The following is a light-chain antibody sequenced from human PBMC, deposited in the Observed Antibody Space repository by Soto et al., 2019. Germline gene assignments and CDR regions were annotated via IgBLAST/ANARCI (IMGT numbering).Light chain of an antibody. CDR1: QSVSSSY. Sequence: EIVLTQSPGTLSLSPGERSTLSCRASQSVSSSYLAWYQQKPGQAPRLLIYGASSRATGIPDRFSGSGSGTDLTLTISRLEPEDFAVYYCQQYGRTVGQGTKVDIK. CDR3: QQYGRT. V-gene: IGKV3-20*01. CDR2: GAS. J-gene: IGKJ1*01.